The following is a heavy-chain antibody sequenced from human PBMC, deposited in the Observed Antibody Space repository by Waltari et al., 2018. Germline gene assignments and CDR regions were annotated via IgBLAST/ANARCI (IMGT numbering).Heavy chain of an antibody. J-gene: IGHJ4*02. CDR1: GGTFSSYP. CDR2: IIPILGIA. V-gene: IGHV1-69*04. Sequence: QVQLVQSGAEVKKPGSSVKVSCKASGGTFSSYPISWVRQAPGQGLEWMGRIIPILGIANYAQKFQGRVTITADKSTSTAYMELSSLRSEDTAVYYCARDRGDYYDSSGYYYGDYWGQGTLVTVSS. CDR3: ARDRGDYYDSSGYYYGDY. D-gene: IGHD3-22*01.